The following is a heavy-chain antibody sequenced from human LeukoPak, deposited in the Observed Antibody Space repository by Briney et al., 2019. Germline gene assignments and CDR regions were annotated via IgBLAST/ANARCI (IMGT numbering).Heavy chain of an antibody. CDR2: INGDGTIT. V-gene: IGHV3-74*01. CDR1: GFTFSGFW. J-gene: IGHJ4*02. D-gene: IGHD1-14*01. Sequence: PGGSLRLSCEASGFTFSGFWMHWVRQTPGKGLVWVSRINGDGTITNYADFVKGRFTISRDNAKNTLSLQMNSLRAEDTAVYYCARDTNQRYIPKYYFDYWGQGTLVTVSS. CDR3: ARDTNQRYIPKYYFDY.